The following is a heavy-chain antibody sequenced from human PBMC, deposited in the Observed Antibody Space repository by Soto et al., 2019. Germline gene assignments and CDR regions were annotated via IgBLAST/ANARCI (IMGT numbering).Heavy chain of an antibody. CDR2: ISDSGDTT. J-gene: IGHJ4*02. V-gene: IGHV3-23*01. CDR1: GFIFNTYA. Sequence: EVQLLESGGGLVQPGGSLRLSCAGSGFIFNTYAMSWVRHVPGRGLEWVSTISDSGDTTYYADSVKGRFTISRDNSQNTVFLQMNSLRAEDTAEYYCAKFRSGYYHHHFDYWGQGTLVTVSS. CDR3: AKFRSGYYHHHFDY. D-gene: IGHD3-22*01.